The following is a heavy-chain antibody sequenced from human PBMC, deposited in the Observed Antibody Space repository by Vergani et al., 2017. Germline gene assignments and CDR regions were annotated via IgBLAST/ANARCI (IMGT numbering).Heavy chain of an antibody. CDR1: GFTFSSYA. CDR2: ISGSGGRT. D-gene: IGHD3-16*02. V-gene: IGHV3-23*01. CDR3: AKDYYVWGSYRHDY. Sequence: EVQLLESGGGLVQPGGSLRLSCAASGFTFSSYAMSWVRQAPGKGLEWVSAISGSGGRTYYADSVKGRFTISRDNSKNTLYLQMNSLRAEDTAVYYCAKDYYVWGSYRHDYWGQGTLVTVSS. J-gene: IGHJ4*02.